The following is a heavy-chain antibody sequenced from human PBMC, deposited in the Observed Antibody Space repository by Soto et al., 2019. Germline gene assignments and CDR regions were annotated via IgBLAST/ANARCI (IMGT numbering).Heavy chain of an antibody. Sequence: QVQLVQSGAEVKKPGSSVKVSCKASGGTFSSYAISWVRQAPGQGLEWMGGILPIFGTANYAQKFQGRVTITADKSTSTAYMELSSLRSEDTAVYYCARVASEYYYDSSGQGWFDPWGQGTLVTVSS. D-gene: IGHD3-22*01. V-gene: IGHV1-69*06. CDR1: GGTFSSYA. CDR2: ILPIFGTA. CDR3: ARVASEYYYDSSGQGWFDP. J-gene: IGHJ5*02.